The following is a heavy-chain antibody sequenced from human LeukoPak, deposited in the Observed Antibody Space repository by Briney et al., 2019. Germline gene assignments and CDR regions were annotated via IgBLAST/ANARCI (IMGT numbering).Heavy chain of an antibody. V-gene: IGHV4-61*05. CDR2: IYYSGST. CDR3: ARVVVGRYFDY. D-gene: IGHD2-15*01. Sequence: SETLSLTCTVSGGSISSSSYYWGWIRQPPGKGLEWIGYIYYSGSTNYNPSLKSRVTISVDTSKNQFSLKLSSVTAADTAVYYCARVVVGRYFDYWGQGTLVTVSS. CDR1: GGSISSSSYY. J-gene: IGHJ4*02.